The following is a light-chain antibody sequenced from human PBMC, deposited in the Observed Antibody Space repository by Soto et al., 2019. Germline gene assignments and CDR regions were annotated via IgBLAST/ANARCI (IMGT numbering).Light chain of an antibody. J-gene: IGLJ1*01. CDR1: SSDVGGYNY. CDR3: SSYTSSSTDV. CDR2: EVS. V-gene: IGLV2-14*01. Sequence: QSVLTQPASVSGSPGQSITISCIGTSSDVGGYNYVSWYQQHPGKAPKLMISEVSNRPSGVSNRFSGSKSGNTASLTISGLQAEDEADYYCSSYTSSSTDVFGTGPKGTVL.